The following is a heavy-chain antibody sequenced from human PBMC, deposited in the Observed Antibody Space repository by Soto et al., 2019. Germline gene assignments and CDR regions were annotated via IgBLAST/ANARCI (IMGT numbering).Heavy chain of an antibody. D-gene: IGHD2-21*02. CDR2: IYYSGST. V-gene: IGHV4-39*01. Sequence: PSETLSLTCTVSGGSISSSSYYWGWIRQPPGKGLEWIGSIYYSGSTYYNPSLKSRVTISVDTSKNQFSLKLSSVTAADTAGYYCVRSGGRDYWFDPWGQGTLVTVSS. CDR1: GGSISSSSYY. CDR3: VRSGGRDYWFDP. J-gene: IGHJ5*02.